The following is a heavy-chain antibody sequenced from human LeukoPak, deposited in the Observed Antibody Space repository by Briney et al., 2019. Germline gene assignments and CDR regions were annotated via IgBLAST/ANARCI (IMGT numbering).Heavy chain of an antibody. Sequence: SETLSLTCTVSGDSISNHNYFWGWIRQPPGKGLEWIGSIHYIGSTYFNLSPKSRVTVSVDTSKNHFSQKLSSVTAADTGVYYCATSVYSSGWHPFFDYWGQGAPVIVSS. CDR1: GDSISNHNYF. V-gene: IGHV4-39*02. CDR2: IHYIGST. D-gene: IGHD6-19*01. J-gene: IGHJ4*02. CDR3: ATSVYSSGWHPFFDY.